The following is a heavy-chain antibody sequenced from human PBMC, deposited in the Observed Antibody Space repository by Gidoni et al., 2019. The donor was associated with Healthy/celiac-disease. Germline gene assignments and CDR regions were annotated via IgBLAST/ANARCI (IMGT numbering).Heavy chain of an antibody. D-gene: IGHD3-22*01. CDR3: ARVAHYYDSSGFDY. CDR2: IYHSGST. Sequence: QLQLQESGSGLVKPSQTLSLPCAVSGGSISSGGYSWRWIRQPPGKGLEWIGYIYHSGSTYYNPSLKSRVTISVDRSKNQFSLKLSSVTAADTAVYYCARVAHYYDSSGFDYWGQGTLVTVSS. CDR1: GGSISSGGYS. V-gene: IGHV4-30-2*01. J-gene: IGHJ4*02.